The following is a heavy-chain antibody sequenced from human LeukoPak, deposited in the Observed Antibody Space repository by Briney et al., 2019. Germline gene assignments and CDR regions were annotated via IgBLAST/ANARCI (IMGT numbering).Heavy chain of an antibody. CDR1: GYTFTGNY. D-gene: IGHD4/OR15-4a*01. CDR2: INPSRGGT. V-gene: IGHV1-2*02. CDR3: AREAKKNNDY. J-gene: IGHJ4*02. Sequence: DSVKVSCKAPGYTFTGNYMHCVRQAPGQGLEWMGWINPSRGGTNYAQKFQGRVTMTRDTSISTAYMELSGLRSDDTAVYYCAREAKKNNDYWGQGTLVTVSS.